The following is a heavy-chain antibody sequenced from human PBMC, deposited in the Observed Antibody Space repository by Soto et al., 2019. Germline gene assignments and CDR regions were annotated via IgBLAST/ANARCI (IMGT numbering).Heavy chain of an antibody. CDR2: ISSSGSTI. J-gene: IGHJ6*03. Sequence: GGSLRLSCAASGFTFSDYYMSWIRQAPGKGLEWVSYISSSGSTIYYADSVKGRFTISRDNAKNSLYLQMNSLRAEDTAVYYCARASSSSFRYYYYYYMDVWGKGTTVTVSS. D-gene: IGHD6-6*01. CDR1: GFTFSDYY. V-gene: IGHV3-11*01. CDR3: ARASSSSFRYYYYYYMDV.